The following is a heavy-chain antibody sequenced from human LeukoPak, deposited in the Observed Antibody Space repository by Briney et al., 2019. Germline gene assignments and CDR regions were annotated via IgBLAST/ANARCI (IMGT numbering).Heavy chain of an antibody. V-gene: IGHV1-2*02. CDR2: LNPNSGDT. CDR1: GYTFTDSY. D-gene: IGHD3-22*01. J-gene: IGHJ6*02. Sequence: ASVTVSCKASGYTFTDSYMHWLRQAPRQGPEWMGWLNPNSGDTKYAQRFQGRVTMTRDTSINTAYMELSSLRSDDTAVYYCASLITLVIPVAPYYYYGVDVWGQGTTVTVSS. CDR3: ASLITLVIPVAPYYYYGVDV.